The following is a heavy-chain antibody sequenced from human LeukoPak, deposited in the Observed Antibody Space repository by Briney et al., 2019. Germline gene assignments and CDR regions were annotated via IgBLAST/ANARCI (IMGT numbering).Heavy chain of an antibody. J-gene: IGHJ4*02. V-gene: IGHV1-69*05. CDR1: GGTFSSCA. Sequence: SSVKVSCKASGGTFSSCAISWVRQAPGQGLEWMGRIIPIFGTANYAQKFQGRVTITTDESTSTAYMELSSLRSEDTAVYYCARSAEPYYFDYWGQGTLVTVSS. CDR3: ARSAEPYYFDY. CDR2: IIPIFGTA.